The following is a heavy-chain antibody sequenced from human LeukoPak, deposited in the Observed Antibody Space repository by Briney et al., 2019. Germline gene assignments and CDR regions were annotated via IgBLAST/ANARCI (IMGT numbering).Heavy chain of an antibody. V-gene: IGHV4-4*07. Sequence: SETLSPTCTLSGGSISSYYWSWIRQPAGKGLEWIGRIYISGSTNYNPSLKSRVTMSVDTSKKQVSLRLTSVSAADTAVYYCATADGYTSAWGQGTLVTVS. CDR2: IYISGST. CDR1: GGSISSYY. CDR3: ATADGYTSA. J-gene: IGHJ5*02. D-gene: IGHD5-24*01.